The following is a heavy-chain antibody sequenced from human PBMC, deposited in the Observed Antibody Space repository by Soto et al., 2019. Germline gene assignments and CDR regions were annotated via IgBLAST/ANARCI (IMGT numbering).Heavy chain of an antibody. D-gene: IGHD5-18*01. Sequence: ASVKVSCKASGYTLTSYDINWVRQATGQGLEWMGWMNPNSGNTGYAQKFQGRVTITRNNHISTAYMELSSLRSEDTAVYYCERSVTGFDYWGQGTLVTVSS. J-gene: IGHJ4*02. CDR3: ERSVTGFDY. CDR2: MNPNSGNT. V-gene: IGHV1-8*01. CDR1: GYTLTSYD.